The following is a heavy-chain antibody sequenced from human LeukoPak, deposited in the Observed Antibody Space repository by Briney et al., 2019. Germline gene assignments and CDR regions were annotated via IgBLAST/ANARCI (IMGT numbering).Heavy chain of an antibody. CDR2: ISGDGGAT. J-gene: IGHJ4*02. CDR3: VKDIEGATG. CDR1: GFTFDDYA. V-gene: IGHV3-43*02. Sequence: GSLRLSCAGSGFTFDDYAMHWVRQAPGKGLEWVSFISGDGGATFYADSVKGRFTIFRDNSKNSLYLHLNSLRTEDSALYYCVKDIEGATGWGQGTLVTVSS.